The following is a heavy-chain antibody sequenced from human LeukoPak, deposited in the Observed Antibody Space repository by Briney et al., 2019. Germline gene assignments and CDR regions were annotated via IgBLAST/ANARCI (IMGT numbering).Heavy chain of an antibody. CDR3: AGTSGSYLYFDF. D-gene: IGHD3-10*01. Sequence: GGSLRLSCAASGFTVSSNFMSWVRQAPGKGLEWVSVLYSGGDAYYADSVKGRFTISRDNSKNTLYLQMNSLRAEDTAVYYCAGTSGSYLYFDFWGQGTLVTVSS. J-gene: IGHJ4*02. CDR1: GFTVSSNF. V-gene: IGHV3-53*01. CDR2: LYSGGDA.